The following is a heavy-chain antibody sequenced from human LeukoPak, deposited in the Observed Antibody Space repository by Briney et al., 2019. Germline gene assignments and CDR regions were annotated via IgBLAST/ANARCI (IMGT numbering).Heavy chain of an antibody. D-gene: IGHD1-7*01. V-gene: IGHV4-59*01. Sequence: SETLSLTCTVSGGSISSYYWSWSRQPPGKGLEWIGYIYYSGSTNYNPSLKSRVTISVDTSKNQFSLKLSSVTAADTAVYYCARVPTTLNGFYFDYWGQGILVTVSS. CDR3: ARVPTTLNGFYFDY. J-gene: IGHJ4*02. CDR2: IYYSGST. CDR1: GGSISSYY.